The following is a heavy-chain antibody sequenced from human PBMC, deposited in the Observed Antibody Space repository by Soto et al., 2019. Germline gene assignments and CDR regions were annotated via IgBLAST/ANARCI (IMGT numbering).Heavy chain of an antibody. Sequence: QVQLVQSGAEVKKPGSSVKVSCKDSGGTFSSYAISWVRQAPGQGLEWMGGIIPISETTNYAQKFQGRVTITADESKSTAYTELSSLRSEDTAVYYCARSQGSSTSLEIYYYYYYGMDVWGQGTTVTVSS. CDR1: GGTFSSYA. CDR3: ARSQGSSTSLEIYYYYYYGMDV. CDR2: IIPISETT. V-gene: IGHV1-69*01. J-gene: IGHJ6*02. D-gene: IGHD2-2*01.